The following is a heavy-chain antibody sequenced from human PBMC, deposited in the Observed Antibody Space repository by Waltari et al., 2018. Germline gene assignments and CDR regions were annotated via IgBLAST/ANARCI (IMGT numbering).Heavy chain of an antibody. CDR1: GGSISSGDYY. V-gene: IGHV4-30-4*08. CDR2: IYYSGST. Sequence: QVQLQESGPGLVKPSQTLSLTCTVSGGSISSGDYYWSWIRQPPGKGLEWIGYIYYSGSTYYNPSLKSRVTISVDTSKNQFSLKLSSVTAADTAVYYCARVPFVRCLEWLYLDYWGQGTLVTVSS. J-gene: IGHJ4*02. D-gene: IGHD3-3*01. CDR3: ARVPFVRCLEWLYLDY.